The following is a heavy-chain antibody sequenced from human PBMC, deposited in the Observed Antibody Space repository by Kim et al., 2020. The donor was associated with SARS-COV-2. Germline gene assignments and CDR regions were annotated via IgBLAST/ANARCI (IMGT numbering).Heavy chain of an antibody. CDR2: IYYSGST. CDR1: GGSISSYY. Sequence: SETLSLTCTVSGGSISSYYWSWIRQPPGKGLEWIGYIYYSGSTNYNPSLKSRVTISVDTSKNQFSLKLSSVTAADTAVYYCARHGLGVNSWYQLLHSGGYYYGMDVWGQGTTVTVSS. D-gene: IGHD2-2*01. CDR3: ARHGLGVNSWYQLLHSGGYYYGMDV. J-gene: IGHJ6*02. V-gene: IGHV4-59*08.